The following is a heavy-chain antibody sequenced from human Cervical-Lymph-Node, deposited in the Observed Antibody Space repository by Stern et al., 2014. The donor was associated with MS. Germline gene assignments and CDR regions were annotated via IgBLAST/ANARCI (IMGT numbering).Heavy chain of an antibody. D-gene: IGHD1-26*01. V-gene: IGHV1-69*01. CDR1: GGTLISYP. Sequence: VQLVESGAEVKKPGSSVKVSCQASGGTLISYPISWVRQAPGQGLEWLGGIMPILGTSNYAQEFQGRVTITADESTTTIYMELRSLKSEDTAVYYCARHLGSHESGWFDPWGQGTLVTVSS. J-gene: IGHJ5*02. CDR2: IMPILGTS. CDR3: ARHLGSHESGWFDP.